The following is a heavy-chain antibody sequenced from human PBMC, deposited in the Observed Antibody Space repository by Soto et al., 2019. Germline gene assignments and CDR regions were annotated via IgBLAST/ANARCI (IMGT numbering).Heavy chain of an antibody. J-gene: IGHJ6*03. V-gene: IGHV3-23*01. Sequence: GKVMEWVSVISGSGGSTYYADSVKGRFTISRDNSKNTLYLQMNSLRAEDGAVYYSAEAGPRRDCTSDFASWCNGSSVPVSS. D-gene: IGHD2-21*02. CDR2: ISGSGGST. CDR3: AEAGPRRDCTSDFAS.